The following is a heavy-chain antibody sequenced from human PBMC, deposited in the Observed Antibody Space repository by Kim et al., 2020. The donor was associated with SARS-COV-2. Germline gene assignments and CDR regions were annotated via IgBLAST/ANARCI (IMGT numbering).Heavy chain of an antibody. CDR2: INHSGST. CDR1: GGSFSGYY. CDR3: ARAPGRTMVQFRYYYYGMDV. V-gene: IGHV4-34*01. D-gene: IGHD3-10*01. J-gene: IGHJ6*02. Sequence: SETLSRTCAVYGGSFSGYYWSWIRQPPGKGLEWIGEINHSGSTNYNPSLKSRVTISVDTSKNQFSLKLSSVTAADTAVYYCARAPGRTMVQFRYYYYGMDVWGQGTTVTVSS.